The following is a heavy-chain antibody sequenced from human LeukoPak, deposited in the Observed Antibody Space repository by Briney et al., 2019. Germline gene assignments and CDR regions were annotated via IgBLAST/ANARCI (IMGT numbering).Heavy chain of an antibody. D-gene: IGHD2-15*01. V-gene: IGHV3-48*01. CDR2: ISSSSSSTI. CDR1: GFTFSSYS. Sequence: PGGSLRLSCAASGFTFSSYSMNWVRQAPGKGLEWVSYISSSSSSTIYYADSVKGRFSISRDNAKNSLYLQMNSLRAEDTAVYYCARDEWMVVAVHSYYYYYGMDVWGQGTTVTVSS. CDR3: ARDEWMVVAVHSYYYYYGMDV. J-gene: IGHJ6*02.